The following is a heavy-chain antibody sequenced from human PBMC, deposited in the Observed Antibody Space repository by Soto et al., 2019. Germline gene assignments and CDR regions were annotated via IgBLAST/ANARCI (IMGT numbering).Heavy chain of an antibody. D-gene: IGHD3-10*01. V-gene: IGHV1-69*01. CDR3: VRFYGAGSYSLVAN. Sequence: QVQLVQSGADVKKSGSSVKVSCKASGGTFNTDGFNWVLQAPGQGLEGMGGIIPMFGTPNYAQKFQGRVRIVADECTRTVYMALSRLQSEDTAGYYCVRFYGAGSYSLVANWGQGTLVTVSS. CDR1: GGTFNTDG. CDR2: IIPMFGTP. J-gene: IGHJ4*02.